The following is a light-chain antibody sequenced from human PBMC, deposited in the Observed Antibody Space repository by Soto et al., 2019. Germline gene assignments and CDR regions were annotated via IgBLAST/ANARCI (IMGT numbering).Light chain of an antibody. V-gene: IGLV2-8*01. CDR3: SSHAGSNNYV. Sequence: QSALTQPPSASGSPGQSVTISCTGTSSDVGGYNYVSWYQLHPGKAPKLMIYAVSKRPSGVPDRFSGSKSGNTASLTVSGLQAEDEADYSCSSHAGSNNYVFGTGTKVTVL. CDR1: SSDVGGYNY. J-gene: IGLJ1*01. CDR2: AVS.